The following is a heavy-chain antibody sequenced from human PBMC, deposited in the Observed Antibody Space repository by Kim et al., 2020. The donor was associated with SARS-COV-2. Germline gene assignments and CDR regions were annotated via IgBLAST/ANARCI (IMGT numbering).Heavy chain of an antibody. D-gene: IGHD4-17*01. Sequence: GGSLRLSCAASGFTVSSNYMSWVRQAPGKGLEWVSVIYSGGSTYYADSVKGRFTISRDNSKNTLYLQMNSLRAEDTAVYYCASSTRETYGDYYYYGMDVWGQGTTVTVTS. J-gene: IGHJ6*02. CDR2: IYSGGST. CDR1: GFTVSSNY. V-gene: IGHV3-53*01. CDR3: ASSTRETYGDYYYYGMDV.